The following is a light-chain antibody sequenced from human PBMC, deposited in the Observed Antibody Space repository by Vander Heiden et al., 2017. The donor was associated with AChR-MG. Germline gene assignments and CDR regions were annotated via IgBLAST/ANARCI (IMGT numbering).Light chain of an antibody. Sequence: DIQMTQFPSSLSASVGDRVTITCQASQDISNDLNWYQKKPGKAPKLLIYDASILEPGVPSRFSGNGSQTHFTLTISSLQPEDISTYYCQQHDVLPLTFGGGTRVDIK. J-gene: IGKJ4*01. CDR2: DAS. CDR3: QQHDVLPLT. V-gene: IGKV1-33*01. CDR1: QDISND.